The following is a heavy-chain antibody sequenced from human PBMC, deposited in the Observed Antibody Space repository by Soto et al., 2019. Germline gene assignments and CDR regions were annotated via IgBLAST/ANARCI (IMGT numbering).Heavy chain of an antibody. V-gene: IGHV4-38-2*02. CDR2: IYHSGST. CDR1: GYSISSGYY. J-gene: IGHJ3*02. Sequence: SETLSLTCTVSGYSISSGYYWGWIRQPPGKGLEWIGSIYHSGSTYYNPSLKSRVTISVDTSKNQFSLKLSSVTAADTAVYYCARVSVRVFGVVILHDAFDIWGQGTMVTVSS. CDR3: ARVSVRVFGVVILHDAFDI. D-gene: IGHD3-3*01.